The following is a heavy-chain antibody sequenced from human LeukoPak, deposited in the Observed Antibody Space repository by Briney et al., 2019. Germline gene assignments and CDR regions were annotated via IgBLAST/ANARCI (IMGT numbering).Heavy chain of an antibody. CDR3: ARPRWELPHAYYFDY. D-gene: IGHD1-26*01. J-gene: IGHJ4*02. CDR2: IYHSGST. Sequence: SETLSLTCAVSGYSISSGYYWGWIRQPPGKGLEWIGSIYHSGSTYYNPSLKSRVTISVDTSKNQFSLKLSSVTAADTAVYYCARPRWELPHAYYFDYWGQGTLVTVPS. CDR1: GYSISSGYY. V-gene: IGHV4-38-2*01.